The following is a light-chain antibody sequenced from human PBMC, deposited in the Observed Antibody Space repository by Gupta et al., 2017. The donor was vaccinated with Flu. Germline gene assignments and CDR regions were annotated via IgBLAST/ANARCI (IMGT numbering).Light chain of an antibody. Sequence: EIVLTQSPGTLYLSPGERVSLSCRASQNITSSYLAWYQQKPDQTPRLLIFATTNRAAGTPARFSGSGSGTDFTLTIGELKREDFAVYFCQWFGGSPPWTFGQGTRVEIK. J-gene: IGKJ1*01. V-gene: IGKV3-20*01. CDR1: QNITSSY. CDR2: ATT. CDR3: QWFGGSPPWT.